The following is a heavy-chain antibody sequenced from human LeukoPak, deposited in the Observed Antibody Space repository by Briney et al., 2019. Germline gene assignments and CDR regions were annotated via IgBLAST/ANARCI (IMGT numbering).Heavy chain of an antibody. CDR1: GFTFSSYA. D-gene: IGHD3-3*01. Sequence: TGGSLRLSCAASGFTFSSYAMSWVRQAPGKGLEWVSAISGSGGSTYYADSVKGRFTISRDKSKNTLYLEMNSLRAEDTAVYYCAKSLIIHSTYFYYWGQGTLVTVSS. V-gene: IGHV3-23*01. J-gene: IGHJ4*02. CDR2: ISGSGGST. CDR3: AKSLIIHSTYFYY.